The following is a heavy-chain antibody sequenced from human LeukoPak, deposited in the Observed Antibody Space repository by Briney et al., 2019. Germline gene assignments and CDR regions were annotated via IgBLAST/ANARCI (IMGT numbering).Heavy chain of an antibody. Sequence: GRSLRLSCAASGFTVSSNYMSWVRQAPGKGLEWVSVIYSGGSTYYADSVKGRFTISRHNSKNTLYLQMNSLRAEDTAVYYCARAGGISSWYIPFIDYWGQGTLVTVSS. CDR3: ARAGGISSWYIPFIDY. J-gene: IGHJ4*02. CDR2: IYSGGST. CDR1: GFTVSSNY. D-gene: IGHD6-13*01. V-gene: IGHV3-53*04.